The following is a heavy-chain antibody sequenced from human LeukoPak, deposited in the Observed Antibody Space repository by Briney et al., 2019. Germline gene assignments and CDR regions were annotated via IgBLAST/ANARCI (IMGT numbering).Heavy chain of an antibody. CDR1: GYTFTSYG. Sequence: ASVKVSCKASGYTFTSYGISWVRQAPGQGLEWMGWISAYNGNTNYAQKLQGRVTMTTDTSTSTAYMELRSLRSDDTAVYYCARDLITIFGVVIETDAFDIWGQGTMVTVSS. CDR3: ARDLITIFGVVIETDAFDI. CDR2: ISAYNGNT. D-gene: IGHD3-3*01. J-gene: IGHJ3*02. V-gene: IGHV1-18*01.